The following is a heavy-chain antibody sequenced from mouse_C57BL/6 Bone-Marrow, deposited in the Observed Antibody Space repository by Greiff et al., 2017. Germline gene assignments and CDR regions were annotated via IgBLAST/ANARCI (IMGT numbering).Heavy chain of an antibody. CDR3: ARRGLFYSVGY. CDR1: GYTFTSYW. CDR2: IYPSDSET. J-gene: IGHJ4*01. Sequence: VQLQQPGAELVRPGSSVKLSCKASGYTFTSYWMDWVKQRPGQGLEWIGNIYPSDSETHYNQKFKDKATLTVDKSSSTAYMQLSSLTSEDSAVYYCARRGLFYSVGYWGQGTSVTVSS. V-gene: IGHV1-61*01. D-gene: IGHD1-1*02.